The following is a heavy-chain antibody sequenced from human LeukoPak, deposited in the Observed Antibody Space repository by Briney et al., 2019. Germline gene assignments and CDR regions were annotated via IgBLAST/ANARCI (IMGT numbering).Heavy chain of an antibody. CDR1: GGSVSNYY. V-gene: IGHV4-59*02. Sequence: SETLSLTCTVSGGSVSNYYWSWIRQPPGEGLEWIGYIYYSGHTTYNPSLKSRVTISVDTSKNQFSLKLSSVTAADTAVYYCARAGSYFYYGMDVWGQGTTVTVSS. CDR3: ARAGSYFYYGMDV. CDR2: IYYSGHT. J-gene: IGHJ6*02.